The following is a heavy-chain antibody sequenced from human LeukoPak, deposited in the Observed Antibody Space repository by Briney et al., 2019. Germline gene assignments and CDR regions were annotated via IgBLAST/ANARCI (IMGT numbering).Heavy chain of an antibody. J-gene: IGHJ4*02. V-gene: IGHV3-30*02. Sequence: GGSLRLSCVGSGFTFSVHWVRQVPGKGLEWLTFIRHDGTDQHYADSVRGRFTISRDNSKNTVYLQMNSLRPEDTALYYCAKDRSCINDVCHGDFDYWGQGTLVTVSS. CDR3: AKDRSCINDVCHGDFDY. D-gene: IGHD2-8*01. CDR2: IRHDGTDQ. CDR1: GFTFS.